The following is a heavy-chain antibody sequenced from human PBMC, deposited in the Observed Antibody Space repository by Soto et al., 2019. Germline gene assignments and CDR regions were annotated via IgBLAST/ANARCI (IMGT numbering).Heavy chain of an antibody. V-gene: IGHV3-30*18. D-gene: IGHD3-9*01. Sequence: QVQRVESGGGVVQPGRSLRLSCAASGFTFSSYGMHWVRQAPGKGLEWVAVISYDGSNKYYADSVKGRFTISRDNSKNTLYLQVNSLRAEDTAVYYCAKDPPREDWLLSALTYFYYWGQGTLVTVSS. J-gene: IGHJ4*02. CDR2: ISYDGSNK. CDR3: AKDPPREDWLLSALTYFYY. CDR1: GFTFSSYG.